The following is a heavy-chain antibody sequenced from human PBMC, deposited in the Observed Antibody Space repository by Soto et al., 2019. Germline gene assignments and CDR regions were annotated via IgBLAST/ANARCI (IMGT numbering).Heavy chain of an antibody. J-gene: IGHJ4*02. Sequence: GASVKVSCKASGGTFSSYAISWARQAPGQGLEWMGGIIPIFGTANYAQKFQGRVTITADESTSTAYMELSSLRSEDTAVYSCAKDAPKTPLKGGELGGYCSSPSCLNYGGKGTLFPVS. D-gene: IGHD2-2*01. CDR1: GGTFSSYA. V-gene: IGHV1-69*13. CDR2: IIPIFGTA. CDR3: AKDAPKTPLKGGELGGYCSSPSCLNY.